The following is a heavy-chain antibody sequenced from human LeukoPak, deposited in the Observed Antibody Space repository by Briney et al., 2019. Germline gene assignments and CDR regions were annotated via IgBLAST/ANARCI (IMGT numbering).Heavy chain of an antibody. CDR2: IKQDGSEK. J-gene: IGHJ4*02. CDR1: GFTFSSYW. Sequence: GGSLRLSCAASGFTFSSYWMSWVRQAPGKGLEWVANIKQDGSEKYYVDSVKGRFTISRDNAKNSLYLQMNRLRAEDTAVYYCARASLGLRSALDYWGQGTLVTVSS. D-gene: IGHD5-12*01. V-gene: IGHV3-7*01. CDR3: ARASLGLRSALDY.